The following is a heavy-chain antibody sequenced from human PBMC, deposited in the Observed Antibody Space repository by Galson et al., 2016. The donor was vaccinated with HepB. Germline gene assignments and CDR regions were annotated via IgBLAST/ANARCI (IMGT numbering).Heavy chain of an antibody. D-gene: IGHD2-15*01. J-gene: IGHJ6*02. Sequence: SLRLSCAASGFSLSDYGMSWIRQAPGKGLEWVSYISESDDITKYADSVKGRFTISRDNAKSSLYLHMDSLRVGDTAVYYCARDHPASFGGPDGFYFYGMDVWGQGTTVTVSS. CDR1: GFSLSDYG. CDR2: ISESDDIT. CDR3: ARDHPASFGGPDGFYFYGMDV. V-gene: IGHV3-11*01.